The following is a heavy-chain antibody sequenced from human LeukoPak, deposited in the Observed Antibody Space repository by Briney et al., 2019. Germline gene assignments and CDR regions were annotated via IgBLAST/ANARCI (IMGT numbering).Heavy chain of an antibody. CDR2: ISTDGRYK. V-gene: IGHV3-30*03. CDR1: GFTFSSYG. CDR3: ARDRSGYSGYECQAY. J-gene: IGHJ4*02. D-gene: IGHD5-12*01. Sequence: GRSLRLSCAASGFTFSSYGMHWVRQAPGKGLEWVAVISTDGRYKYYLDSVKGRFTISRDNSKNTLYVQMNSLRPDDTAVYYCARDRSGYSGYECQAYWGQGTLVTVSS.